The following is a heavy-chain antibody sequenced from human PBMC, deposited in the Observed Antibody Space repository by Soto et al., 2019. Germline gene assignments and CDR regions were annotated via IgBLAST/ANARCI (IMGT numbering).Heavy chain of an antibody. J-gene: IGHJ4*02. Sequence: ASVKVSCKASGYTFTSYGISWVRQAPGQGLEWMGWISAYNGNTNYAQKLQGRVTMTTDTSTSTAYMELRSLRSDDTAVYYCARGYCSGGSCNYYFDYWGQGTLVTVSS. CDR3: ARGYCSGGSCNYYFDY. CDR1: GYTFTSYG. V-gene: IGHV1-18*01. D-gene: IGHD2-15*01. CDR2: ISAYNGNT.